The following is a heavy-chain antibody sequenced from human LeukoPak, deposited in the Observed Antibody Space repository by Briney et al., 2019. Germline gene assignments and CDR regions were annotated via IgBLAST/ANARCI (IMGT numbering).Heavy chain of an antibody. CDR2: IYYRGAT. D-gene: IGHD3-10*01. CDR3: AGVFSGRRPFEL. J-gene: IGHJ4*02. Sequence: SETLSLTCTVSGGSINDYYWNWVRQPPGKGLEWIGYIYYRGATNSNPSLKGRVTTSIDTSKKEFSLKLSSVTAADTVVYYCAGVFSGRRPFELWGQGTLVTVSS. CDR1: GGSINDYY. V-gene: IGHV4-59*01.